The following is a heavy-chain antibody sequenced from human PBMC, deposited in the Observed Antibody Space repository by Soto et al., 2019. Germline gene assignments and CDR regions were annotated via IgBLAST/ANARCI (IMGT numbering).Heavy chain of an antibody. CDR3: ARGDAYYDILTGYLDP. CDR2: IYYSGST. Sequence: QVQLQESGPGLVKPSQTLSLTCTVSGGSISSGDYYWSWIRQPPGKGLEWIGYIYYSGSTYYNPSLKSRVTISVDTYKNQFSLKLSSVTAADTAVYYCARGDAYYDILTGYLDPWGQGTLVTVSS. V-gene: IGHV4-30-4*01. D-gene: IGHD3-9*01. J-gene: IGHJ5*02. CDR1: GGSISSGDYY.